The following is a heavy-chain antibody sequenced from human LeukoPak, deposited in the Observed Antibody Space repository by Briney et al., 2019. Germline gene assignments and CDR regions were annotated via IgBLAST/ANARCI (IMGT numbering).Heavy chain of an antibody. Sequence: ASVKVSCKASGYAFTNYDINWVRQAPGRGLEWMGWMSPNTVNTGYAQKFQGRLTMTKNASITTAYMELSSLTSEDTAVYYCARGISDGEYEGGRGSWGQGTLVTVSS. CDR3: ARGISDGEYEGGRGS. CDR1: GYAFTNYD. J-gene: IGHJ4*02. CDR2: MSPNTVNT. V-gene: IGHV1-8*01. D-gene: IGHD4-17*01.